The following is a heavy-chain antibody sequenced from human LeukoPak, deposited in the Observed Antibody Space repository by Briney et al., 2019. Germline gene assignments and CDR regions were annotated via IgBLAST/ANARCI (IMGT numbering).Heavy chain of an antibody. V-gene: IGHV4-59*08. CDR3: ARIDSSGSSPHY. CDR2: IYYSGST. D-gene: IGHD3-22*01. Sequence: SETLSLTCTVSGGSISSYYWSWIRQPPGKGLEWIGYIYYSGSTNYNPSLKSRVTISVVTSKNQFSLKLSSVTAADTAVYYCARIDSSGSSPHYWGQGTLVTVSS. CDR1: GGSISSYY. J-gene: IGHJ4*02.